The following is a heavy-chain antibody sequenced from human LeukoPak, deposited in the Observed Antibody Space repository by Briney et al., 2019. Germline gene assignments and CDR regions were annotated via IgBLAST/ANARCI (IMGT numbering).Heavy chain of an antibody. CDR2: IYYSGST. V-gene: IGHV4-39*07. Sequence: SETLSLTCTVSGGSISSGSYYWGWIRQTPGKGLEWIGSIYYSGSTYYNPSLKSRVTISVDTSKNQFSLKLSSVTAADTAVYFCARWGSGTSPFDDWGQGTLVTVSS. CDR3: ARWGSGTSPFDD. CDR1: GGSISSGSYY. J-gene: IGHJ4*02. D-gene: IGHD3-16*01.